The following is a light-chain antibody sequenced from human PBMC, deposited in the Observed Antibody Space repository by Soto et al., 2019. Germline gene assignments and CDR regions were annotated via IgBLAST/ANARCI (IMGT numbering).Light chain of an antibody. Sequence: HSVLTQPASVSESPGQSITISCIGTSSDVGTYNLVSWYQHHPGKAPKLMIYEVNNRPSGVSNRFSGSKSGNTASLTISGLQAEDEADYYCCSYAGSSTLVFGGGTKVTVL. V-gene: IGLV2-23*02. J-gene: IGLJ3*02. CDR3: CSYAGSSTLV. CDR2: EVN. CDR1: SSDVGTYNL.